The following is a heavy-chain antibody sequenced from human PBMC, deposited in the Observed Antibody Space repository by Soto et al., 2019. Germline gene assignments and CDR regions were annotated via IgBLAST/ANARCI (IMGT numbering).Heavy chain of an antibody. J-gene: IGHJ4*02. D-gene: IGHD3-3*01. CDR3: ARTYYDFWSGSNFDY. CDR1: GYTFTSYA. V-gene: IGHV1-3*01. CDR2: INAGNGNT. Sequence: ASVKVSCKASGYTFTSYAMHWVRQAPGQRLEWMGWINAGNGNTKYSQKFQGRVTITRDTSASTAYMELSSLRSEDTSVYYCARTYYDFWSGSNFDYWGQGTLVTVSS.